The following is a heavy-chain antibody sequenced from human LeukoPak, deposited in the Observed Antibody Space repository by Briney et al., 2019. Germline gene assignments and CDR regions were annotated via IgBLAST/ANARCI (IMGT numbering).Heavy chain of an antibody. CDR3: ARDLSGSYSYYYYGMDV. V-gene: IGHV4-4*02. CDR2: IYHSGST. J-gene: IGHJ6*02. Sequence: SETLSLTCAVSGGSISSSNWWSWVRQPPGKGLEWIGEIYHSGSTNYNPSLKSRVTISVDKSKNQFSLKLSSVTAADTAVYYCARDLSGSYSYYYYGMDVWGQGTTVTVSS. D-gene: IGHD1-26*01. CDR1: GGSISSSNW.